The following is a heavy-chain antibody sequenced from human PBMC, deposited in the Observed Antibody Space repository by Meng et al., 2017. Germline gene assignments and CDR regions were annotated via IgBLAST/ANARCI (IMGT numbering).Heavy chain of an antibody. CDR2: INPNSGGT. J-gene: IGHJ4*02. Sequence: QGQVVQDGAEVKKPGAQVKVSCKASGYTFTGYYMHWVRQAPGQGLEWMGRINPNSGGTNYAQKFQGRVTMTRDTSISTAYMELSSLRSEDTAVYYCARSDTAMGSYYFDYWGQGTLVTVSS. V-gene: IGHV1-2*06. D-gene: IGHD5-18*01. CDR3: ARSDTAMGSYYFDY. CDR1: GYTFTGYY.